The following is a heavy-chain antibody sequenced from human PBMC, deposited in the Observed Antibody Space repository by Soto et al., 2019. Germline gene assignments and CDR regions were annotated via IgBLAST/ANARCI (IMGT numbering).Heavy chain of an antibody. CDR3: ARVRYSSRYLGFFDY. V-gene: IGHV4-59*01. J-gene: IGHJ4*02. CDR1: GDSIISSY. Sequence: SETLSLTCSVSGDSIISSYWSWIRQPPGKGLEWIGYIYPSGGTSYNPSLMSRVTISADTSKNQSSLELTAVTAADTAVYFCARVRYSSRYLGFFDYWGQGALVTVSS. D-gene: IGHD5-18*01. CDR2: IYPSGGT.